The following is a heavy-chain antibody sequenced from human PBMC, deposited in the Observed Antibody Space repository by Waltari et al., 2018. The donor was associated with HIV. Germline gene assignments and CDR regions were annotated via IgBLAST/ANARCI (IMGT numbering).Heavy chain of an antibody. D-gene: IGHD2-8*01. Sequence: EVQIVQSGGGLVKPGESLRLSCHVSGFMYTSYSMKWVRQSPGKGLEWVYSINSRGSFIYYSDSVKGRFTVARDNANNSLYLQMNNLRDDDTAVYFCTRANGPSDYWGQGVLVTVSS. J-gene: IGHJ4*02. CDR3: TRANGPSDY. V-gene: IGHV3-21*06. CDR2: INSRGSFI. CDR1: GFMYTSYS.